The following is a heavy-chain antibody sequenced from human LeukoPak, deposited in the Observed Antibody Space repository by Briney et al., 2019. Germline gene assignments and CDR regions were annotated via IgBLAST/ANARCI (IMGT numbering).Heavy chain of an antibody. V-gene: IGHV1-69*06. Sequence: ASVKVSCKASGGTFSSYAISWVRQAPGQGFEWMGGIIPIFGTAYYAQKFQGRVTITADKSTSTAYMELSSLRSEDTAVYYCASKWGRECSGGSCYHAFDIWGQGTMVTVSS. J-gene: IGHJ3*02. CDR1: GGTFSSYA. CDR3: ASKWGRECSGGSCYHAFDI. CDR2: IIPIFGTA. D-gene: IGHD2-15*01.